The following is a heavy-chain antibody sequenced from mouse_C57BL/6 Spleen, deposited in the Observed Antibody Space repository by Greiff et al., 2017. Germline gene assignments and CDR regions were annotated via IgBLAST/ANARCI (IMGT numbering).Heavy chain of an antibody. CDR1: GYTFTDYY. D-gene: IGHD2-3*01. CDR2: INPNNGGT. CDR3: ARRGGYYDY. Sequence: EVQLQQSGPELVKPGASVKISCKASGYTFTDYYMNWVKQSHGKSLEWIGDINPNNGGTSYTQKFKGKATLTVDKSSSIAYMELRSLTSEDSAVYYCARRGGYYDYWGQGTTLTVSS. V-gene: IGHV1-26*01. J-gene: IGHJ2*01.